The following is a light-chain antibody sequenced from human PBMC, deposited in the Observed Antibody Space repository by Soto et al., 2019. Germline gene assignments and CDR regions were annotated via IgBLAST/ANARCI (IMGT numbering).Light chain of an antibody. CDR2: RNK. J-gene: IGLJ1*01. Sequence: QSVLTQPPSASGTPGQRVTISCSGGSSNIGSNHLYWYQQVPGTAPTLLIYRNKQRPSGVPDRFSGSQSGTSASLAIRGLRSEDEADYYRPAWDDTRSADVFGTGTKLTVL. V-gene: IGLV1-47*01. CDR1: SSNIGSNH. CDR3: PAWDDTRSADV.